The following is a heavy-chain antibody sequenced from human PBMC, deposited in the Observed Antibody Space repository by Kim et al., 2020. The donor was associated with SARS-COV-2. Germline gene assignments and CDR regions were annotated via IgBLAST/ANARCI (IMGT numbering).Heavy chain of an antibody. V-gene: IGHV1-69*13. CDR2: IIPIFGTA. Sequence: SVKVSCKASGGTFSSYAISWVRQAPGQGLEWMGGIIPIFGTANYAQKFQGRVTITADESTSTAYMELSSLRSEDTAVYYCARDYDSSGYSGSCQHWGQGTLVTVSS. J-gene: IGHJ1*01. D-gene: IGHD3-22*01. CDR1: GGTFSSYA. CDR3: ARDYDSSGYSGSCQH.